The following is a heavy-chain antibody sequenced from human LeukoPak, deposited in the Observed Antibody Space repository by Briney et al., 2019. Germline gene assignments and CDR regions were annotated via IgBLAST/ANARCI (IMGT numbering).Heavy chain of an antibody. V-gene: IGHV1-46*01. Sequence: ASVKVSCKASGYTFTSYYMHWVRQAPGQGLEWVGIINPSGGSTSYAQKFQGRVTMTRDTSTSTVYMELSSLRSEDTAVYYCARAMNYYDSSGYTFDYWGQGTLVTVSS. CDR1: GYTFTSYY. J-gene: IGHJ4*02. CDR3: ARAMNYYDSSGYTFDY. D-gene: IGHD3-22*01. CDR2: INPSGGST.